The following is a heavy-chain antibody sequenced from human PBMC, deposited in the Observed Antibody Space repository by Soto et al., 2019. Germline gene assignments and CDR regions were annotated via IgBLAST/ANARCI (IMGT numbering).Heavy chain of an antibody. CDR3: ASSRGRGDFWSGYVAFDI. CDR2: VSWNRGSE. J-gene: IGHJ3*02. D-gene: IGHD3-3*01. CDR1: GFTFDDYA. V-gene: IGHV3-9*01. Sequence: EVQLVESGGGLVQPGRSLRLSCAASGFTFDDYAMHWVWQAPGKGLEWVSGVSWNRGSEGYADSVKGRFTISRDNVNKSLHQQMNSLEPEDTAVYFCASSRGRGDFWSGYVAFDIWGQGTMVTVS.